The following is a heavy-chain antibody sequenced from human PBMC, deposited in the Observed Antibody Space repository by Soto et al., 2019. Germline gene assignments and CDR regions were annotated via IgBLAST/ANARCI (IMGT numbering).Heavy chain of an antibody. CDR1: GGSISSYY. CDR2: IYYSGST. J-gene: IGHJ5*02. D-gene: IGHD3-3*01. V-gene: IGHV4-59*01. CDR3: ARDGTYYDFWSGYYIGNWFDP. Sequence: SETLSLTCTVSGGSISSYYWSWIRQPPGKGLEWIGYIYYSGSTNYNPSLKSRVTISVDTSKNQFSLKLSSVTAADTAVYYCARDGTYYDFWSGYYIGNWFDPWGQGTLVTV.